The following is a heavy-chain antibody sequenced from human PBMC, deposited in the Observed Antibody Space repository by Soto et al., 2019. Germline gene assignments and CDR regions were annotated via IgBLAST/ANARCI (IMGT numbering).Heavy chain of an antibody. Sequence: GASVKVSCKASGYTFTGYYMHWVRQAPGQGLEWMGWINPNSGGTNYAQKFQGWVTMTRDTSISTAYMELSRLRSDDTAVYYCARDIPKRLELRGVWFDPWGQGTLVTVSS. CDR3: ARDIPKRLELRGVWFDP. D-gene: IGHD1-7*01. CDR2: INPNSGGT. CDR1: GYTFTGYY. V-gene: IGHV1-2*04. J-gene: IGHJ5*02.